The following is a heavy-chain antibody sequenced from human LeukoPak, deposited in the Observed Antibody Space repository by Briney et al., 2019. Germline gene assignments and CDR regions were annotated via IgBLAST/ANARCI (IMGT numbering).Heavy chain of an antibody. CDR3: ARDCSSTSCYKRWFDP. CDR1: GGSISSYY. Sequence: PSETLSLTCIVSGGSISSYYWSWIRQPAGKRLEWIGRIYTSGSTNYNPSLKSRVTMSVDTSKNQFSLKLSSVTAADTAVYYCARDCSSTSCYKRWFDPWGQGTLVTVSS. J-gene: IGHJ5*02. CDR2: IYTSGST. V-gene: IGHV4-4*07. D-gene: IGHD2-2*02.